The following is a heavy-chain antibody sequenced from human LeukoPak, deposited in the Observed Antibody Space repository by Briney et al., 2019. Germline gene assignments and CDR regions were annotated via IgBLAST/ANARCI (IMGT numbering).Heavy chain of an antibody. CDR2: IYYSGST. CDR3: ARTQTYYYDSSGYYFDY. Sequence: PSETLSLTCTVSGGSISSYYWSWIRQPPGKGLEWIGYIYYSGSTNYNPSLKSRVTISVDTSKNQFSLKLSSVTAADTAVYYCARTQTYYYDSSGYYFDYWGQGTLVTVSS. J-gene: IGHJ4*02. V-gene: IGHV4-59*08. CDR1: GGSISSYY. D-gene: IGHD3-22*01.